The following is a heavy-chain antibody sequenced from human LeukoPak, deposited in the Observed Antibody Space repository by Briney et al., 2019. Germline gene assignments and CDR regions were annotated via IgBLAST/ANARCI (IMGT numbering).Heavy chain of an antibody. Sequence: PGGSLRLSCAASGFTFSSYAMSWVRQAPGKGLEWVSSISSSSSYIYYADSVKGRFTISRDNAKNSLYLQMNSLRAEDTAVYYCARDREWELPQGMDVWGQGTTVTVSS. D-gene: IGHD1-26*01. V-gene: IGHV3-21*01. CDR1: GFTFSSYA. CDR2: ISSSSSYI. CDR3: ARDREWELPQGMDV. J-gene: IGHJ6*02.